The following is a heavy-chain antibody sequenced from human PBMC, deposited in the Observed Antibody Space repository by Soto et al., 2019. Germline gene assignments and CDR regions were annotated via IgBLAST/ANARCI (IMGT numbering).Heavy chain of an antibody. Sequence: SETLSLTCTVSGGSISSSSYYWGWIRQPPGKGLEWIGSIYYSGSTYYNPSLKSRVTISVATSKNQFSLKLSSVTAADTAVYYCATVPHRIPAFIAAAGTAVWGQGTLVTVSS. CDR1: GGSISSSSYY. CDR2: IYYSGST. D-gene: IGHD6-13*01. CDR3: ATVPHRIPAFIAAAGTAV. V-gene: IGHV4-39*01. J-gene: IGHJ4*02.